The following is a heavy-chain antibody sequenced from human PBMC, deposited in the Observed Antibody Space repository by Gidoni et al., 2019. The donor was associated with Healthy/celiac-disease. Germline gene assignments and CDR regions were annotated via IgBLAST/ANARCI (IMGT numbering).Heavy chain of an antibody. Sequence: EVQLLESGGGLVQPGGSLRLSCAASGFTFSSYAMSWVRQAPGRGLEWVSAISGSGGSTYYADSVKGRFTISRDNSKNTLYLQMNSLRAEDTAVYYCAKHIGYSSSWYGWYFDLWGRGTLVTVSS. CDR3: AKHIGYSSSWYGWYFDL. V-gene: IGHV3-23*01. D-gene: IGHD6-13*01. CDR1: GFTFSSYA. J-gene: IGHJ2*01. CDR2: ISGSGGST.